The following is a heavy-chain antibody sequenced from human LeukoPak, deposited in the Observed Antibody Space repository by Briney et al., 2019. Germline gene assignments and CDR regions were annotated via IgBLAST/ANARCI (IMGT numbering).Heavy chain of an antibody. D-gene: IGHD5-24*01. CDR1: GYTLTELC. J-gene: IGHJ4*02. CDR2: FDPEDGET. V-gene: IGHV1-24*01. Sequence: ASEKVSWKVSGYTLTELCMHCERQAPGKGLEWMGGFDPEDGETIYAQKFQGRDTMTEDTSTDTAYMELSSLRSEDTAMYYCATGPRWLQYFDYWGQGTLVTVSS. CDR3: ATGPRWLQYFDY.